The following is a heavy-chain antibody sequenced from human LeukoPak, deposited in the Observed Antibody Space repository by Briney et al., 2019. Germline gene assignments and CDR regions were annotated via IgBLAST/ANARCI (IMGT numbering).Heavy chain of an antibody. D-gene: IGHD6-13*01. J-gene: IGHJ4*02. V-gene: IGHV4-4*07. CDR1: GGSISSYY. Sequence: SETLSLTCTVSGGSISSYYWSWIRQPAGKGLEWIGRIYTSGSTNYNPSLKSRVTMSVDTSKNQFSLKLSSVTAADTAVYYCARGYSSSWGMVYFDYWGQGTLVTVSS. CDR2: IYTSGST. CDR3: ARGYSSSWGMVYFDY.